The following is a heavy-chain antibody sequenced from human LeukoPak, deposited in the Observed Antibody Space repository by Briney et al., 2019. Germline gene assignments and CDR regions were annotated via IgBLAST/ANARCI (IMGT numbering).Heavy chain of an antibody. V-gene: IGHV4-34*01. CDR2: INHSGST. CDR1: GGSFSGYY. CDR3: ARGRDY. J-gene: IGHJ4*02. Sequence: SETLSLTCAVYGGSFSGYYWSWIRQPPGKGLEWIGEINHSGSTNYNPSLKSRVTISVHTSKHQFSLKLSSVTAADTAVYYCARGRDYWGQGTLVTVSS.